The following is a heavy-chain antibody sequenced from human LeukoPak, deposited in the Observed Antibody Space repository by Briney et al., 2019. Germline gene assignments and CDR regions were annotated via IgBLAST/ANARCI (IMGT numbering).Heavy chain of an antibody. J-gene: IGHJ4*02. D-gene: IGHD2-15*01. CDR3: ARDSVGAASDY. Sequence: GGSLRLSCAASGFTFSSHAMSWVRQAPGKGLEWVSVIYSGGSTYYADSVKGRFTISRDNSKNTLYLQMNSLRAEDTAVYYCARDSVGAASDYWGQGTLVTVSS. V-gene: IGHV3-53*01. CDR2: IYSGGST. CDR1: GFTFSSHA.